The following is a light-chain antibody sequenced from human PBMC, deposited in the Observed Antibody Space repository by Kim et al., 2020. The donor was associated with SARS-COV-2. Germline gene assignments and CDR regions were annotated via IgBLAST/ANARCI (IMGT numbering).Light chain of an antibody. CDR3: LKYDTAPLT. CDR2: DAS. J-gene: IGKJ4*01. V-gene: IGKV1-27*01. Sequence: AAVGDRVTITGRARQDIGTSVVWYQQKPGKVPNLLIYDASTLRSGVPSRFSGSGSATDFSLTITSLQPEDVAIYFCLKYDTAPLTFGGGTKVDIK. CDR1: QDIGTS.